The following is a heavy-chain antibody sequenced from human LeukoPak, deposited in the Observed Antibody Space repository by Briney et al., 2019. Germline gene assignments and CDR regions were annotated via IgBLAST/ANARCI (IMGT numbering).Heavy chain of an antibody. CDR2: MWYDGSNQ. D-gene: IGHD2-8*01. Sequence: GGSLRLSCAASGFTFTNYGMHWVRQAPGKGLEWVAVMWYDGSNQYYADSVKGRFTISRDSSENTLFLQMNSLRAEDTAVYYCAKGRGVMVYAPDYWGQGTLVTVSS. V-gene: IGHV3-33*06. CDR3: AKGRGVMVYAPDY. CDR1: GFTFTNYG. J-gene: IGHJ4*02.